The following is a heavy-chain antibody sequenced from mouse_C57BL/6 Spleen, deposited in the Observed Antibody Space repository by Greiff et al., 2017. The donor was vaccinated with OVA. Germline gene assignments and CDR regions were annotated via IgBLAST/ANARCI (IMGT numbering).Heavy chain of an antibody. Sequence: EVTLVESEGGLVQPGSSMKLSCTASGFTFSDYYMAWVRQVPEKGLEWVANINYDGSSTYYLDSLKSRFIISRDNAKNILYLQMSSLKSEDTAAYYCARDRGRGDFDVWGTGTTVTVSS. D-gene: IGHD3-1*01. CDR3: ARDRGRGDFDV. J-gene: IGHJ1*03. V-gene: IGHV5-16*01. CDR1: GFTFSDYY. CDR2: INYDGSST.